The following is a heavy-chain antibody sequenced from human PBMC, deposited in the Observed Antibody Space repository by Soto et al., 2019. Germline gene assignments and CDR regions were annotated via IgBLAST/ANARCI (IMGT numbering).Heavy chain of an antibody. CDR2: VSHDGRNT. Sequence: VQLVESGGGVVQPGRSLRLSCAASEFTFSDCARHWVRQAPGKGLEWVAVVSHDGRNTHYADSVKGRFTISRDSSKNTVSLEMTSLRAEDTAVYYCAKGGRQWLVTSDFNYWGQGALVTVSS. CDR1: EFTFSDCA. J-gene: IGHJ4*02. D-gene: IGHD6-19*01. V-gene: IGHV3-30*18. CDR3: AKGGRQWLVTSDFNY.